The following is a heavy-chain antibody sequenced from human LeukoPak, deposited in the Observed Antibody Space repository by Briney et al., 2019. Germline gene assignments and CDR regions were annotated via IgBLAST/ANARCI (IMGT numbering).Heavy chain of an antibody. CDR2: ISGSGGST. CDR3: AKGGAGVYDY. CDR1: GFTFSSSA. D-gene: IGHD6-6*01. Sequence: GGSLRLSCAASGFTFSSSAMSWVRQAPGKGLEWVSAISGSGGSTYYADSVKGRFTISRDNSKNTLFLQMSSLTAEDTAFYYCAKGGAGVYDYCGQGTLVTVPS. V-gene: IGHV3-23*01. J-gene: IGHJ4*02.